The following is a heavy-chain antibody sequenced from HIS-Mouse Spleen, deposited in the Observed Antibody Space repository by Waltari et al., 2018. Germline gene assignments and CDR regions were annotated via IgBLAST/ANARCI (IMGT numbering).Heavy chain of an antibody. CDR3: ARGTVTIYWYFDL. V-gene: IGHV1-2*02. D-gene: IGHD4-17*01. CDR2: INPNSGGT. J-gene: IGHJ2*01. CDR1: GSTFTGYY. Sequence: QVQLVQSGAEVKTPGASVKVPCKASGSTFTGYYMHWVRQAPGQGLEWMGWINPNSGGTNYAQKFQGRVTMTRDTSISTAYMELSRLRSDDTAVYYCARGTVTIYWYFDLWGRGTLVTVSS.